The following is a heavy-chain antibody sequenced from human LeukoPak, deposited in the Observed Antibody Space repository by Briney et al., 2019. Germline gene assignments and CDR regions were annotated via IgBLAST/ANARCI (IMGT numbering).Heavy chain of an antibody. D-gene: IGHD6-13*01. J-gene: IGHJ4*02. CDR2: ISAYNGNT. CDR3: ARVGGLGGSSSWFLFDY. V-gene: IGHV1-18*01. CDR1: GYTFTSYG. Sequence: ASVKVSCKASGYTFTSYGISWVRQAPGQGLEWMGWISAYNGNTNYAQKLQGRVTMTTDTSTSTAYMELRSLRSDDTAVYYCARVGGLGGSSSWFLFDYWGQGTLVTVSS.